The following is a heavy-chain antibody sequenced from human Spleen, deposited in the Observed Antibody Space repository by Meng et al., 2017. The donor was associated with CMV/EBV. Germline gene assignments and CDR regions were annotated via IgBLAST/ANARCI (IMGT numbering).Heavy chain of an antibody. V-gene: IGHV3-53*01. CDR2: IYSGGST. D-gene: IGHD4-11*01. CDR1: GFTFSSYW. Sequence: GESLKISCAASGFTFSSYWMHWVRQAPGKGLEWVSLIYSGGSTYYADSVKGRFTISRDNSKNTLYLQMTSLRAEDTAVYYCARAYMNTDYGMDVWGQGTTVTVSS. CDR3: ARAYMNTDYGMDV. J-gene: IGHJ6*02.